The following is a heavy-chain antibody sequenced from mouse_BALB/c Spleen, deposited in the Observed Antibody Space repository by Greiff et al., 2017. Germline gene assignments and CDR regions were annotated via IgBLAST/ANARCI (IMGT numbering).Heavy chain of an antibody. V-gene: IGHV5-6-5*01. CDR1: GFTFSSYA. J-gene: IGHJ2*01. CDR2: ISSGGST. CDR3: ARGDDGYYRRYFDY. D-gene: IGHD2-3*01. Sequence: EVQGVESGGGLVKPGGSLKLSCAASGFTFSSYAMSWVRQTPEKRLEWVASISSGGSTYYPDSVKGRFTISRDNARNILYLQMSSLRSEDTAMYYCARGDDGYYRRYFDYWGQGTTLTVSS.